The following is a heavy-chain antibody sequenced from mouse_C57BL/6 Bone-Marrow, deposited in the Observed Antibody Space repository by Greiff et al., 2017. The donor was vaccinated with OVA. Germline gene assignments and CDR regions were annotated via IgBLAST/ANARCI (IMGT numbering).Heavy chain of an antibody. D-gene: IGHD1-1*01. V-gene: IGHV1-26*01. Sequence: VQLQQSGPELVKPGASVKISCKASGYTFTDYYMNWVKQSHGKSLEWIGDINPNTGGTSYNQKFKGKATLTVDKSSSTAYMELRSLTSEDSAVYYCARPSDYYGSSYWYFYVWGTGTAGTVSS. CDR1: GYTFTDYY. CDR2: INPNTGGT. CDR3: ARPSDYYGSSYWYFYV. J-gene: IGHJ1*03.